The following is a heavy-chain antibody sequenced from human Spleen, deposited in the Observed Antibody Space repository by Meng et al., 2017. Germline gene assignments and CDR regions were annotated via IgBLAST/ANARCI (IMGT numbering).Heavy chain of an antibody. Sequence: SVKVSCKASGGTFSSYAISWVRQAPGQGLEWMGGIIPIFGTANYAQKFQGRVTITADESTSTAYMELSSLRSEDTAVYYCARDGRSYSSTLITHWGQGTLVTVSS. J-gene: IGHJ4*02. V-gene: IGHV1-69*13. CDR1: GGTFSSYA. D-gene: IGHD2-21*01. CDR3: ARDGRSYSSTLITH. CDR2: IIPIFGTA.